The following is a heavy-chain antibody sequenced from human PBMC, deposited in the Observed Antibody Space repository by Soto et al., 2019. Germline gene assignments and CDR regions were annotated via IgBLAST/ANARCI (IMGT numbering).Heavy chain of an antibody. D-gene: IGHD4-17*01. CDR1: GFTFDDYA. Sequence: DVQLVESGGGLVQPGRSLRLSCAASGFTFDDYAMHWVRQGPGKGLEWVSSISWNSGNLGYADSVKGRFTISRDNAQNSMYLQMNSLRGEDTALYYCAKGAPTTVFAINDYWGQGTLVTVSS. V-gene: IGHV3-9*01. CDR3: AKGAPTTVFAINDY. J-gene: IGHJ4*02. CDR2: ISWNSGNL.